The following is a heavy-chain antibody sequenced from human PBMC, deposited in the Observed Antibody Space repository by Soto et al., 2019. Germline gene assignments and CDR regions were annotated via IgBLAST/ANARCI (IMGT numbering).Heavy chain of an antibody. CDR2: IFSSEHF. D-gene: IGHD3-16*02. CDR3: AREGGGYRFDR. CDR1: VSFGTYY. Sequence: QVQLQESGPGLVQPSETLSLTCVGVSFGTYYWGWIRQPPGKGLEWLGYIFSSEHFKYNPSLKSRLTRSVDPSKHLVSLRLTSVTAADTAVYYCAREGGGYRFDRWGQGTLVTVSS. J-gene: IGHJ4*02. V-gene: IGHV4-59*01.